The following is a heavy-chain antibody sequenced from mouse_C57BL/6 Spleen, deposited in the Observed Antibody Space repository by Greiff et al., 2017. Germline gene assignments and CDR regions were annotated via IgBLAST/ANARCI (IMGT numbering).Heavy chain of an antibody. CDR2: IDPSDSYT. CDR3: ARSTKGYFDV. J-gene: IGHJ1*03. Sequence: QVQLQQPGAELVRPGTSVKLSCKASGYTFTSYWMHWVKQRPGQGLEWIGVIDPSDSYTNYNQKFKGKATLTVDTSSSTAYMQLSSLTSEDSAVYYCARSTKGYFDVWGTGTTVTVSS. CDR1: GYTFTSYW. D-gene: IGHD2-1*01. V-gene: IGHV1-59*01.